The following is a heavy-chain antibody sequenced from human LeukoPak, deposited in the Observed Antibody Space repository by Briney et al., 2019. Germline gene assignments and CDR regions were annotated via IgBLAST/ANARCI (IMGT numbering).Heavy chain of an antibody. CDR1: GGSISSYY. Sequence: SETLSLTCTVSGGSISSYYWSWLRQPPGKGLEWIGYIYYSGSTNYNPSLKSRVTISVDTSKNQFSLKLSSVTAADTAVYYCASSPLGYCSGGSCYWFDPWGQGTLVTVSS. D-gene: IGHD2-15*01. J-gene: IGHJ5*02. CDR2: IYYSGST. V-gene: IGHV4-59*01. CDR3: ASSPLGYCSGGSCYWFDP.